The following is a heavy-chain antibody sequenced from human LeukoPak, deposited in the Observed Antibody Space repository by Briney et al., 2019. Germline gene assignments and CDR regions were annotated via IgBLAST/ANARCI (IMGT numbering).Heavy chain of an antibody. CDR1: GGPFSGYY. D-gene: IGHD3-10*01. CDR2: INHSGST. Sequence: SETLSLTCAVYGGPFSGYYWSWIRQPPGKGLEWIGEINHSGSTYYNPSLKSRVTISLDTSKNQFSLKLSSVTAADTAVYHCARRDSGSGKMDVWGQGTTVTVSS. CDR3: ARRDSGSGKMDV. V-gene: IGHV4-34*01. J-gene: IGHJ6*02.